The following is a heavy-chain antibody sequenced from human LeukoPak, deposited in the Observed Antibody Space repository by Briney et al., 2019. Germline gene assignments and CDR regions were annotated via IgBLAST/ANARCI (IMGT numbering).Heavy chain of an antibody. CDR1: GYTFTSYG. CDR3: ARDHKGYCSSTSCNYYYYGMDV. Sequence: SVKVSCKASGYTFTSYGISWVRQAPGQGLEWMGGIIPIFGTANYAQKFQGRVTITADESTSTAYMELSSLRSEDTAVYYCARDHKGYCSSTSCNYYYYGMDVWGQGTTVTVSS. V-gene: IGHV1-69*13. D-gene: IGHD2-2*01. J-gene: IGHJ6*02. CDR2: IIPIFGTA.